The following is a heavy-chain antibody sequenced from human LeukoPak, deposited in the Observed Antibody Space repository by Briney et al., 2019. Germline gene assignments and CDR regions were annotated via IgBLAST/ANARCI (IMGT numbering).Heavy chain of an antibody. CDR2: FDPEDGET. CDR1: GYTLTELS. CDR3: ATGPAVLMVYAIPFDY. J-gene: IGHJ4*02. V-gene: IGHV1-24*01. D-gene: IGHD2-8*01. Sequence: ASVKVSCKVSGYTLTELSMHWVRQAPGKGLEWMGGFDPEDGETIYAQKFQGRVTMTEDTSTDTAYMELSSLRSEDTDVYYCATGPAVLMVYAIPFDYWGQGTLVTVSS.